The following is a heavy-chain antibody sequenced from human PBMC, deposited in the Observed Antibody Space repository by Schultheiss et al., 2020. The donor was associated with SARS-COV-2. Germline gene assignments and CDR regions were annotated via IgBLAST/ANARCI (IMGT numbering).Heavy chain of an antibody. CDR3: ARSGYRFGSFDY. CDR2: IYYSGST. Sequence: SETLSLTCTVSGGSISSYYWSWIRQPPGKGLEWIGYIYYSGSTNYNPSLKSRVTMSVDTSKNQFSLKLSSVTAADTAVYYCARSGYRFGSFDYWGQGTLVTVSS. CDR1: GGSISSYY. J-gene: IGHJ4*02. V-gene: IGHV4-59*08. D-gene: IGHD5-18*01.